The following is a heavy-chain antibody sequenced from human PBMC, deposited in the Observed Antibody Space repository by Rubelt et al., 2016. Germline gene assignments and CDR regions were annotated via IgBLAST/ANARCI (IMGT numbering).Heavy chain of an antibody. D-gene: IGHD5-24*01. Sequence: QVQLVQSGAEVKKPGASVKVSCKASGYTFTSYYMHWVRQAPGQGLEWMGWISAYNGNTNYAQKPQGRVPLATDKSTSTAYMERRSLRADDTAVYYCARDLTYNLPAYWGQGTLVTVSS. CDR2: ISAYNGNT. J-gene: IGHJ4*02. CDR1: GYTFTSYY. V-gene: IGHV1-18*04. CDR3: ARDLTYNLPAY.